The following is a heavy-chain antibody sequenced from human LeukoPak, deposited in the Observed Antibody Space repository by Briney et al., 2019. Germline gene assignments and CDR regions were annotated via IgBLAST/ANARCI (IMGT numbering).Heavy chain of an antibody. Sequence: ASVKVSCRASGYTFTSHGISWVRQTPAQVHEWTGWISAYNGNTNYAQKLQGRVTMTTDTSTSTAYMELRSLRSDDTAVYYCARDGGSVVPHLDWGQGTLVTVSS. J-gene: IGHJ4*02. CDR1: GYTFTSHG. CDR3: ARDGGSVVPHLD. V-gene: IGHV1-18*01. CDR2: ISAYNGNT. D-gene: IGHD3-10*01.